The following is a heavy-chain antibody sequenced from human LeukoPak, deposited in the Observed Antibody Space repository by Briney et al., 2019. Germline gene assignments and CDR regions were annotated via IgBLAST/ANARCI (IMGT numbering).Heavy chain of an antibody. J-gene: IGHJ5*02. CDR3: ARDREVVVTANIAGNWFDP. CDR1: GFTFRSYG. Sequence: TGGSLRLSCAASGFTFRSYGMHWVRQARGKGLEWVAVIWYDGSNKYYADSVKGRFTISRDNSKNTLYLQMNSLRAEDTAVYYCARDREVVVTANIAGNWFDPWGQGTVVTVSS. D-gene: IGHD2-21*02. CDR2: IWYDGSNK. V-gene: IGHV3-33*01.